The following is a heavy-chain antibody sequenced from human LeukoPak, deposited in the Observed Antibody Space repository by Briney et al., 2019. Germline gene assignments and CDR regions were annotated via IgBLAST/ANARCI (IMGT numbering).Heavy chain of an antibody. CDR2: IVVGSGNT. J-gene: IGHJ4*02. CDR3: AKVSDYGDPFDY. D-gene: IGHD4-17*01. CDR1: GFTFTSSA. V-gene: IGHV1-58*02. Sequence: GASVKVSCKASGFTFTSSAMQWVRQARGQRLEWIGWIVVGSGNTNYAQKFQERVTITRDMSTSTAYMELSSLRAEDTAVYYCAKVSDYGDPFDYWGQGTLVTVSS.